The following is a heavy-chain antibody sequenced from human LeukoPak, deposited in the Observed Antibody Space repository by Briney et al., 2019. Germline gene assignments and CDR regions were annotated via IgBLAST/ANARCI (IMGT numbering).Heavy chain of an antibody. D-gene: IGHD2-15*01. CDR3: ARVDVVVFATVAALRGLFDY. Sequence: GASVKVSCKASGYTFTSYGISWVRQAPGQGLEWMGWINAYNGNTNYAQKLQGRVTMTTDTSTSTAYMELRSLRSDDTAVYYCARVDVVVFATVAALRGLFDYWGQGTLVTVSS. CDR1: GYTFTSYG. V-gene: IGHV1-18*01. J-gene: IGHJ4*02. CDR2: INAYNGNT.